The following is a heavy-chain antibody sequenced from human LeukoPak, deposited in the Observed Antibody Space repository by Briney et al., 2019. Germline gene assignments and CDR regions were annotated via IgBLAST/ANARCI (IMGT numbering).Heavy chain of an antibody. V-gene: IGHV3-23*01. J-gene: IGHJ4*02. CDR1: GFTFSSYA. CDR2: ITGSGGDT. CDR3: AKPRRGFGEFMLDY. Sequence: GGSLRLSCAASGFTFSSYAMNWARQAPGKGLEWVSTITGSGGDTYYADSVKGRFTISRDNSKNTLYLQMNSLRAEDTAVYYCAKPRRGFGEFMLDYWGQGTLVTFSS. D-gene: IGHD3-10*01.